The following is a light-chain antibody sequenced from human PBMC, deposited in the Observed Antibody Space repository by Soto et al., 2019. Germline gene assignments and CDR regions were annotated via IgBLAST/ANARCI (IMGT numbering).Light chain of an antibody. Sequence: EKVMKQSAAALSVSPGERATLSFRASQSVRSNLGWYQQKPGQAPRLLIYGASTRATGVPARFSGSGSGTEFTLTISSLQSEDFAVYYCQPYYNGWTFGQGTNVDIK. V-gene: IGKV3-15*01. J-gene: IGKJ1*01. CDR1: QSVRSN. CDR3: QPYYNGWT. CDR2: GAS.